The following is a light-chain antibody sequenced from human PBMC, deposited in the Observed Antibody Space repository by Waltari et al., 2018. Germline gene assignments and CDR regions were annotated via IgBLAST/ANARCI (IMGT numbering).Light chain of an antibody. V-gene: IGLV3-25*03. CDR3: QSSDSSNTDIYL. CDR1: GLPKQY. Sequence: SYELTQPPSVSVSPGQTARITCSGDGLPKQYAYWYQQRSGQAPLLVIYKDTERPSGIPERFSGSSSGTTVTLTISRVQAEDDADYYCQSSDSSNTDIYLFGGGTKLTVL. J-gene: IGLJ2*01. CDR2: KDT.